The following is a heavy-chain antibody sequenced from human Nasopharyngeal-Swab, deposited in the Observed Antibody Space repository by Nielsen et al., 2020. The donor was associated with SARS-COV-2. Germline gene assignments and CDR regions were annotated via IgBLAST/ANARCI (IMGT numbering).Heavy chain of an antibody. J-gene: IGHJ4*02. Sequence: ASVKVSCKAYGYTFTSYGISWVRQAPGQGLEWMGWISAYNGNTNYAQKLQGRVTMTTDTSTSTAYMELRSLRSDDTAVYYCARAPHYEYIWGTYRQSFGFDYWGQGTLVTVSS. CDR1: GYTFTSYG. CDR2: ISAYNGNT. V-gene: IGHV1-18*01. CDR3: ARAPHYEYIWGTYRQSFGFDY. D-gene: IGHD3-16*02.